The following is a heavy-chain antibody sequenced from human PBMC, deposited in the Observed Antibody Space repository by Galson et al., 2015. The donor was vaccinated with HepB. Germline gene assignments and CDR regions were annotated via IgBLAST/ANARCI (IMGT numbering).Heavy chain of an antibody. CDR1: GGSISSGGYY. D-gene: IGHD3-3*01. Sequence: TLSLTCTVSGGSISSGGYYWSWIRQPPGKGLEWIGEINHSGSTNYNPSLKSRVTISVDTSKNQFSLKLSSVTAADTAVYYCARGQVFYDFWSGYRDAFDIWGQGTMVTVSS. V-gene: IGHV4-39*07. J-gene: IGHJ3*02. CDR3: ARGQVFYDFWSGYRDAFDI. CDR2: INHSGST.